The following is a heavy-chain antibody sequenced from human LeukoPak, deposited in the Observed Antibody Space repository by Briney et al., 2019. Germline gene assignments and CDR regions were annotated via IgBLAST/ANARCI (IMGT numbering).Heavy chain of an antibody. V-gene: IGHV4-38-2*02. CDR3: AREWEHGDY. CDR1: GYSISSGYY. J-gene: IGHJ4*02. CDR2: IYHSGST. D-gene: IGHD1-26*01. Sequence: SETLSLTCTVSGYSISSGYYWGWIRQPPGKGLEWIGSIYHSGSTYYNPSLKSRVTISVDTSKNQFSLKLSSVTAADTAVYYCAREWEHGDYWGQGTLVTVSS.